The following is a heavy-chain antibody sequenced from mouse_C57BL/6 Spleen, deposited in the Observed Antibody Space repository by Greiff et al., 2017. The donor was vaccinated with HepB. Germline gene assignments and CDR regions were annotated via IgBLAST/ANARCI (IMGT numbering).Heavy chain of an antibody. CDR3: ARKRDYDYDGYYFDY. CDR1: GYTFTGYW. CDR2: ILPGSGST. V-gene: IGHV1-9*01. Sequence: QVQLKESGAELMKPGASVKLSCKATGYTFTGYWIEWVKQRPGHGLEWIGEILPGSGSTNYNEKFKGKATFTADPSSNTAYMQLSSLTTEDSAIYYCARKRDYDYDGYYFDYWGQGTTLTVSS. D-gene: IGHD2-4*01. J-gene: IGHJ2*01.